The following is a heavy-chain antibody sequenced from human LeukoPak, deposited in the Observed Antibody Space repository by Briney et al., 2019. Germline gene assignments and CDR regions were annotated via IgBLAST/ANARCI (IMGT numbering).Heavy chain of an antibody. CDR1: GFTFSSYT. D-gene: IGHD3-10*02. V-gene: IGHV3-7*01. J-gene: IGHJ6*04. Sequence: PGGSLRLSCAASGFTFSSYTMKWVRQAPGKGLEWVANIKQDGSEKYYVDSVKGRFTISRDNAKNSLYLQMNSLRAEDTAVYYCAELGITMIGGVWGKGTTVTISS. CDR3: AELGITMIGGV. CDR2: IKQDGSEK.